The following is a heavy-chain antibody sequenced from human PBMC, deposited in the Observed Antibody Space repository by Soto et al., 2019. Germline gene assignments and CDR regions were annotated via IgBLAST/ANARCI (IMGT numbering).Heavy chain of an antibody. CDR1: CYTLTSSG. CDR3: ARGRYCSGGSCKNYYYYYYMDV. J-gene: IGHJ6*03. D-gene: IGHD2-15*01. Sequence: GASVKVSCKASCYTLTSSGISWGRQAPGQRLERMGWISAYNGNTNYAQKLQGRVTMTTDTSTSTAYMELRSLRSDDTAVYYCARGRYCSGGSCKNYYYYYYMDVWGKGTTVTVSS. V-gene: IGHV1-18*01. CDR2: ISAYNGNT.